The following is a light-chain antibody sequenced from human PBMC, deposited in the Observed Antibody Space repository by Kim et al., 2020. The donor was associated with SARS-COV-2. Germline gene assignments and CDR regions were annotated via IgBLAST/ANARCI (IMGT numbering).Light chain of an antibody. J-gene: IGKJ5*01. Sequence: SPGESATLSCMASQSVSSNLAWYQQKPGQGPRLLIYGASTRATGVPARFSGSGSGTEFTLTISSLQSEDFAVYYCQQYDNWPPITFGQGTRLEIK. CDR3: QQYDNWPPIT. CDR2: GAS. V-gene: IGKV3-15*01. CDR1: QSVSSN.